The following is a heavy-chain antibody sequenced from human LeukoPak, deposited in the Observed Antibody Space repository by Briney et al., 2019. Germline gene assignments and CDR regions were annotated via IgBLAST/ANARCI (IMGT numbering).Heavy chain of an antibody. Sequence: GGSLRLSCAASGFTFSSYAMHWVRQAPGKGLEWVAFISYDGSNKYYADSVKGRFTISRDNSKNTLYLQMNSLRAEDTAVYYCARDGHYYDSSGYYRGTNGDYFYYYMDVWGKGTTVTVSS. CDR2: ISYDGSNK. CDR1: GFTFSSYA. J-gene: IGHJ6*03. D-gene: IGHD3-22*01. V-gene: IGHV3-30*01. CDR3: ARDGHYYDSSGYYRGTNGDYFYYYMDV.